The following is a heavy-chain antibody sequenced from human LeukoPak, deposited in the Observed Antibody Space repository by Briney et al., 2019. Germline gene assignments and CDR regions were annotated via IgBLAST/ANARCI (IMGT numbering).Heavy chain of an antibody. CDR2: IRSKAYGGTT. D-gene: IGHD2-2*01. J-gene: IGHJ5*02. V-gene: IGHV3-49*03. Sequence: PGRSLRLFCTASGFTFGDYAMSWFRQAPGKGLEWVGFIRSKAYGGTTEYAASVKGRFTISRDDSKSIAYLQMNGLKTEDTAVYYCTRQVVPAAIGWFDPWGQGTLVTVSS. CDR3: TRQVVPAAIGWFDP. CDR1: GFTFGDYA.